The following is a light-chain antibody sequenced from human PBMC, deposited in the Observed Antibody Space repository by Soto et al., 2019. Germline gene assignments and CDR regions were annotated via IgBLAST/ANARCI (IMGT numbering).Light chain of an antibody. V-gene: IGLV2-14*01. CDR1: SSDIGTYDY. CDR2: EVT. Sequence: QSALTQPASVSRSPGQSITISCTGTSSDIGTYDYVSWYQHHPGKAPKLMIYEVTNRPSGVSDRFSGSKSGKTASLTISGLQAEDEADYYCSSYTTTTTPVVFGGGTKLTVL. CDR3: SSYTTTTTPVV. J-gene: IGLJ2*01.